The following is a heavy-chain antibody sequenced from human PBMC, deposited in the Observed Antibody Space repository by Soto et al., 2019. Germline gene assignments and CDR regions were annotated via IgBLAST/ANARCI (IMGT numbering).Heavy chain of an antibody. CDR1: DYTFTSYG. Sequence: ASVKVSCKASDYTFTSYGISWVRQAPGQGLEWMGWISAYNGNTNYAQKLQGRVTMTTDTSTSTAYMELRSLRSDDTAVYYCARNYDFWSGYYLSDYWGQGTLVTVSS. V-gene: IGHV1-18*01. CDR2: ISAYNGNT. D-gene: IGHD3-3*01. CDR3: ARNYDFWSGYYLSDY. J-gene: IGHJ4*02.